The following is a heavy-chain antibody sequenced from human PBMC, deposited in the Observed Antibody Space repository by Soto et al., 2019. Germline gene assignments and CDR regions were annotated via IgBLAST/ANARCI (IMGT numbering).Heavy chain of an antibody. CDR1: GFSLRTTGMR. CDR2: IDWDDDK. Sequence: SGPTLVNPTQTLTLTCTFSGFSLRTTGMRVSWIRQPPGKALEWLARIDWDDDKFYSTSLKTRLTISKDTSENQVVLTMTNMDPVDTATYYCARTAGYYRGRHFDFWGQGTLVTVSS. V-gene: IGHV2-70*04. D-gene: IGHD3-10*01. CDR3: ARTAGYYRGRHFDF. J-gene: IGHJ4*02.